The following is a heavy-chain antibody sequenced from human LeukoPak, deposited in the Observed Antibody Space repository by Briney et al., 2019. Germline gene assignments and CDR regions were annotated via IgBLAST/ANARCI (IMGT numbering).Heavy chain of an antibody. D-gene: IGHD1-1*01. J-gene: IGHJ4*02. CDR3: ARGTYFDY. Sequence: ASVNVSCKASGYTFTTYGISWVRQAPGQGLEWMGWTSAYNDKTKYAQKLEGRVTMTTDTSTSTAYMEMRSLRSDDTAVYYCARGTYFDYWGQGTLVTVSS. V-gene: IGHV1-18*01. CDR2: TSAYNDKT. CDR1: GYTFTTYG.